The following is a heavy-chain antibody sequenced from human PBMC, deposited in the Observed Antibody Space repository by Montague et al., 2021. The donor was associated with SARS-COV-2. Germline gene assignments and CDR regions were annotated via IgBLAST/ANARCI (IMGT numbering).Heavy chain of an antibody. J-gene: IGHJ6*02. D-gene: IGHD2-15*01. CDR1: GFTFSSYW. V-gene: IGHV3-7*03. Sequence: SLRLSCAASGFTFSSYWMSWVRQAPGKGLEWVANIKQDGSEKYYVDSVKGRFTISRDNAKNSLYLQMNSLRAEDTAVYYCAGDLGAVVVAAIKYYYYGMDVWGQGTTVTVSS. CDR3: AGDLGAVVVAAIKYYYYGMDV. CDR2: IKQDGSEK.